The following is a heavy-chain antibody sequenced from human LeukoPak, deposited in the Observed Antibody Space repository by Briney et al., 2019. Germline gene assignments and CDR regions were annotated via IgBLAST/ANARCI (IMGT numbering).Heavy chain of an antibody. CDR3: ARGLGSTQWLVRYYYYYYYMDV. V-gene: IGHV1-8*02. CDR1: GGTFSSYA. Sequence: ASVKVSCKASGGTFSSYAISWVRQAPGQGLEWMGWMNPNSGNTGYAQKFQGRVTMTRNTSISTAYMELSSLRSEDTAVYYCARGLGSTQWLVRYYYYYYYMDVWGKGTTVTVSS. CDR2: MNPNSGNT. J-gene: IGHJ6*03. D-gene: IGHD6-19*01.